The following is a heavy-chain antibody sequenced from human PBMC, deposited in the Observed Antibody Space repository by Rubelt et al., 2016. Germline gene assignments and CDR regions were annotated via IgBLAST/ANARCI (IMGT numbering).Heavy chain of an antibody. J-gene: IGHJ6*02. V-gene: IGHV3-21*01. D-gene: IGHD4-17*01. CDR3: ARGDYGDPNPYYYYGMDV. Sequence: EVQLVESGGGLVKPGGSLRVSCAASGFTFSSYSMNWVRKAPGKGLEWVSSISSSNSYIYHADSVKGRFTISRDNAKNSLYLKMNSLRAEETAVYYCARGDYGDPNPYYYYGMDVWGQGTTVIVSS. CDR1: GFTFSSYS. CDR2: ISSSNSYI.